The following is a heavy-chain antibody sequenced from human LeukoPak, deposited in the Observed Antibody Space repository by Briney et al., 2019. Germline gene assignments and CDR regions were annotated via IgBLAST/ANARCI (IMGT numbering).Heavy chain of an antibody. J-gene: IGHJ4*02. Sequence: ASVKVSCKASGYIFTGYYMHWVRQAPGQGLEWMGWINPNSGDTNYAQKFQGRVTMTRDTSISTAYMELSRLRSDDTAVYYCARISGSLAVAGFDYWGQGTLVTVSS. CDR3: ARISGSLAVAGFDY. CDR2: INPNSGDT. D-gene: IGHD6-19*01. CDR1: GYIFTGYY. V-gene: IGHV1-2*02.